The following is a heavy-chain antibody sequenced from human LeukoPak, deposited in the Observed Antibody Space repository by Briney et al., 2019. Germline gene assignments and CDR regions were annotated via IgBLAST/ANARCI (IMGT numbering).Heavy chain of an antibody. Sequence: ASLKVSCMASGYTFTSYDINWVRQATGQGLEWMGWMNPNSGNTGYAQKFQGRVTMTRNTSISTAYMELSSLRSEDTAVYYCARGPRYCSSTSCSWGRDYWGQGTLVTVSS. J-gene: IGHJ4*02. D-gene: IGHD2-2*01. CDR1: GYTFTSYD. CDR2: MNPNSGNT. CDR3: ARGPRYCSSTSCSWGRDY. V-gene: IGHV1-8*01.